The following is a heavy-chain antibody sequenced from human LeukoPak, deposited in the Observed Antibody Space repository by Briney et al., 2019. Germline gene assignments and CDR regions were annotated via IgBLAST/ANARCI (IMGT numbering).Heavy chain of an antibody. J-gene: IGHJ4*02. CDR1: GYTFTGYY. D-gene: IGHD4-17*01. CDR3: ARAIVGYGDYGVDY. V-gene: IGHV1-2*02. CDR2: INPNSGGT. Sequence: ASVKVSCKASGYTFTGYYMHWVRQAPGQGLEWMGWINPNSGGTNYAQKFQGRVTMTRDTSISTAYMELRRLRSDDTAVYYCARAIVGYGDYGVDYWGQGTLVTVSS.